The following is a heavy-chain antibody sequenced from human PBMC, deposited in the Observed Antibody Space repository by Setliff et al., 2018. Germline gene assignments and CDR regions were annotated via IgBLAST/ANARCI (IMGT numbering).Heavy chain of an antibody. V-gene: IGHV5-51*01. Sequence: GESLKISCKGSGYKFNSHWIGWVRQMPGKGLEWMGIIYPGDSDTRYSPSFQGQVTISADKSISTAYLQLSSLKASDTAIYYCARRAVTAEYFQHWGHGTLVTVSS. D-gene: IGHD4-17*01. J-gene: IGHJ1*01. CDR2: IYPGDSDT. CDR1: GYKFNSHW. CDR3: ARRAVTAEYFQH.